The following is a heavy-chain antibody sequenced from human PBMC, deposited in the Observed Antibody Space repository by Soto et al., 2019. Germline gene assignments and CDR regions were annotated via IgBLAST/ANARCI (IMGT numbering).Heavy chain of an antibody. CDR1: GFTFSSYG. Sequence: GGSLRLSCAASGFTFSSYGMHWVRQAPGKGLEWVAVISYDGSNKYYADSVKGRFTISRDNSKNTLYLQMNSLRAEDTAVYYCASGYDSGHYFDYWAREPRSPSPQ. V-gene: IGHV3-30*03. J-gene: IGHJ4*02. CDR3: ASGYDSGHYFDY. D-gene: IGHD5-12*01. CDR2: ISYDGSNK.